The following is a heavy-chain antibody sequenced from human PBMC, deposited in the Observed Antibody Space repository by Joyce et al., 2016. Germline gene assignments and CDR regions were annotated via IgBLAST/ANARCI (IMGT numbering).Heavy chain of an antibody. V-gene: IGHV3-21*02. CDR3: ASQPGGYSYYYMDV. Sequence: EVQLAESGGGLVKPGGSLRLSCAASGFTFRRFNMNWVRQPPGKSLEWVSSISRSGTDIFYAESGKGRFTTSRENANNSLYLQMNSLRADDTAVYYCASQPGGYSYYYMDVWGVGTTVIVSS. D-gene: IGHD1-14*01. CDR1: GFTFRRFN. CDR2: ISRSGTDI. J-gene: IGHJ6*03.